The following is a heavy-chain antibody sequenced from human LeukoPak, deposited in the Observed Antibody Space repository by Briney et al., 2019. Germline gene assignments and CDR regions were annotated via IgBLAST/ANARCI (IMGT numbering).Heavy chain of an antibody. V-gene: IGHV3-33*01. J-gene: IGHJ4*02. CDR2: IWYDGSKK. CDR3: ARAGAQLWVYYFDY. Sequence: PGGSLRLSCAASGFTFSSYGMHWVRQAPGKGLEWVAVIWYDGSKKYYADSVKGRFTISRDNSKNTLYLQMNSLRAEDTAVYYCARAGAQLWVYYFDYWGQGTLVTVSS. D-gene: IGHD5-18*01. CDR1: GFTFSSYG.